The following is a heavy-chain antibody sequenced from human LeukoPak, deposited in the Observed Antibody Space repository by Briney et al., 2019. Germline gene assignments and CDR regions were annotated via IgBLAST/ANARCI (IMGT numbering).Heavy chain of an antibody. D-gene: IGHD3-22*01. V-gene: IGHV4-34*01. CDR3: ARVVYYSDSSGYYHDAFDI. CDR2: INHSGST. CDR1: GGSFSGYY. Sequence: SETLSLTCAVYGGSFSGYYWSWIRQPPGKGLEWIEEINHSGSTNYNPSLKSRVTISVDTSKNQFSLKLSSVTAADTAVYYCARVVYYSDSSGYYHDAFDIWGQGTMVTVSS. J-gene: IGHJ3*02.